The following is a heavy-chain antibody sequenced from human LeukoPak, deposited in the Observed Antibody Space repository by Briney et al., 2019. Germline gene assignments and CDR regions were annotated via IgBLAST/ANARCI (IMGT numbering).Heavy chain of an antibody. Sequence: PSETLSLTCTVSGXSISSSRYSWGWIRQPPGKGLEWIGTIYDSGSTYYNPSLKSRVTISADTSKNQLSLRLSSVTAADTAVYYCARVGFGGYSYGYVDFWGQGTQVTVSS. J-gene: IGHJ4*02. CDR3: ARVGFGGYSYGYVDF. CDR2: IYDSGST. V-gene: IGHV4-39*01. D-gene: IGHD5-18*01. CDR1: GXSISSSRYS.